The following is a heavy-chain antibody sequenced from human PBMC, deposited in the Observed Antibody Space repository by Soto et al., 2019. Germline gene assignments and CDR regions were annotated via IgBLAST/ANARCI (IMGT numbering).Heavy chain of an antibody. V-gene: IGHV4-59*08. J-gene: IGHJ5*02. Sequence: SSETLSLTCTVSGISITSSYWNWFRQSPGKGLEWIGQISDRGDINYNPPLESRVAISTDTSKNQVSLTLTAVNAADTAVYFCARGRHRFGLWGQGTLVTLSS. CDR1: GISITSSY. CDR3: ARGRHRFGL. CDR2: ISDRGDI.